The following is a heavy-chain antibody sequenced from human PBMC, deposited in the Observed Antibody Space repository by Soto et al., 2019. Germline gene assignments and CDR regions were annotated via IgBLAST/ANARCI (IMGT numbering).Heavy chain of an antibody. D-gene: IGHD3-22*01. J-gene: IGHJ3*02. CDR2: IIPIFGTA. Sequence: QVQLVQSGAEVKKPGSSVKVSCKASGGTFSSYAISWVRQAPGQGLECMGGIIPIFGTANYAQKFQGRVMITADESTRTAYMELSSLRSEDTAVYYCASYDSSGYYFAETYAFDSWGQGTMVTVSS. V-gene: IGHV1-69*19. CDR1: GGTFSSYA. CDR3: ASYDSSGYYFAETYAFDS.